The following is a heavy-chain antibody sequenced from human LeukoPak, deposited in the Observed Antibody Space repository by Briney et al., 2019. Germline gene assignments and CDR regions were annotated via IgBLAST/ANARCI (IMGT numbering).Heavy chain of an antibody. J-gene: IGHJ5*02. Sequence: AGGSLRLSCAASGFTFGSYAMSWVRQAPGKGLEWVSAISGSGGSTYYADSVKGRFTISRDNSKNTLYLQMNSLRAEDTAVYYCAKDSSSRTLGWFDPWGQGTLVTVSS. V-gene: IGHV3-23*01. D-gene: IGHD2/OR15-2a*01. CDR3: AKDSSSRTLGWFDP. CDR1: GFTFGSYA. CDR2: ISGSGGST.